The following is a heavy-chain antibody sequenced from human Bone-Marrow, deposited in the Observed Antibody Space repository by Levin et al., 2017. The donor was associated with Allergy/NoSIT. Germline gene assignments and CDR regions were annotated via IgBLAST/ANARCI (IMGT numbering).Heavy chain of an antibody. J-gene: IGHJ5*02. CDR1: GGSISSSSYY. V-gene: IGHV4-39*07. Sequence: PSETLSLTCTVSGGSISSSSYYWGWIRQPPGKGLEWIGSIYYSGSTYYNPSLKSRVTISVDTSKNQFSLKLSSVTAADTAVYYCARVGQLVRLFDPWGQGTLVTVSS. CDR2: IYYSGST. CDR3: ARVGQLVRLFDP. D-gene: IGHD6-6*01.